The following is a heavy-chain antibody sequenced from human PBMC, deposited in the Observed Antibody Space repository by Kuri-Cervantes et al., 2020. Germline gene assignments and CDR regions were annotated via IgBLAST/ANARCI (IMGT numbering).Heavy chain of an antibody. CDR3: VTERRNYYLDV. CDR1: GFTFSSYG. V-gene: IGHV3-30*12. Sequence: GGSLRLSCAASGFTFSSYGMHWVRQAPGKGLEWVAVISYEGSNKYYADSVKGRFTISRDNSKNTLYLQMNSLRAEDTAVYYCVTERRNYYLDVWGKGTTVTVSS. J-gene: IGHJ6*03. CDR2: ISYEGSNK.